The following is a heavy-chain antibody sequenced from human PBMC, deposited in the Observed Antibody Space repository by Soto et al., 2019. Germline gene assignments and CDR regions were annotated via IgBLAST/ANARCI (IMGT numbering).Heavy chain of an antibody. Sequence: PSETLSLTCTVSGGSISSYYWSWIRQPPGKGLEWIGYIYYSGGTNYNPSLNSRLTISVDTSKNQFSLKLSSVTAADTAVYYCARHPYCSSTRCSFPGGWFDPWGQGTLVTVSS. CDR2: IYYSGGT. CDR1: GGSISSYY. D-gene: IGHD2-2*01. J-gene: IGHJ5*02. V-gene: IGHV4-59*08. CDR3: ARHPYCSSTRCSFPGGWFDP.